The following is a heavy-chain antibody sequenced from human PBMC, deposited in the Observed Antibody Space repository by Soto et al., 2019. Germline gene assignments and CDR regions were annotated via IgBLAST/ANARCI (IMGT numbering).Heavy chain of an antibody. Sequence: QVQLVESGGGVVQPGRSLRLSCAASGFTFSRYGMHWVRQAPGKGLEWVAGTWYDGSDNYYADSVKGRFTISRDNSNNTLYRQMSSLRAEDTAVYYCAKDLSSSVDGFDIWGQGTMVTVSS. CDR1: GFTFSRYG. D-gene: IGHD6-25*01. V-gene: IGHV3-33*06. CDR3: AKDLSSSVDGFDI. J-gene: IGHJ3*02. CDR2: TWYDGSDN.